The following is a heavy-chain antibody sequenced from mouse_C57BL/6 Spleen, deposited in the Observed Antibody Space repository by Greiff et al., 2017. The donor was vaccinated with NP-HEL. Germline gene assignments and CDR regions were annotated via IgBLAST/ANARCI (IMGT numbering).Heavy chain of an antibody. Sequence: LQESGAELVRPGASVKMSCKASGYTFTSYNMHWVKQTPRQGLEWIGAIYPGNGDTSYNQKFKGKATLTVDKSSSTAYMQLSSLTSEDSAVYFCARVTTVVATGAMDYWGQGTSVTVSS. V-gene: IGHV1-12*01. D-gene: IGHD1-1*01. CDR1: GYTFTSYN. CDR2: IYPGNGDT. J-gene: IGHJ4*01. CDR3: ARVTTVVATGAMDY.